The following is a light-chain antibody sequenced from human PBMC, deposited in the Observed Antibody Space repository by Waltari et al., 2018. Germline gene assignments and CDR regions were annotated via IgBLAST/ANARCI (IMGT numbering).Light chain of an antibody. CDR3: QQYNNWPLT. CDR1: QSVGSD. V-gene: IGKV3-15*01. Sequence: EIVITQSPATLSVSPGARVALTCSASQSVGSDLAWYQQTPGQAPRLLIYGASTRAAGIPARFSGSGSGTEFTLTITSLQSEDFAVYFCQQYNNWPLTFGGGAQVEIK. J-gene: IGKJ4*01. CDR2: GAS.